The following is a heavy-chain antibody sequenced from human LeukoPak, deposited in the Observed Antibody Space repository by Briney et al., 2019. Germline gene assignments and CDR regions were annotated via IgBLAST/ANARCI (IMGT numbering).Heavy chain of an antibody. CDR3: ATPYPREYCSTTTCYFNY. V-gene: IGHV3-23*01. Sequence: GGSLRLSCADSGFTFSIYAMTWVRQAPGKGLEWVSSISNSGGVAFYADSVKGRFTISRDNSKNTLYLQMNSLRAEDTAVYYCATPYPREYCSTTTCYFNYWGQGTLVTVSS. CDR2: ISNSGGVA. D-gene: IGHD2-2*01. CDR1: GFTFSIYA. J-gene: IGHJ4*02.